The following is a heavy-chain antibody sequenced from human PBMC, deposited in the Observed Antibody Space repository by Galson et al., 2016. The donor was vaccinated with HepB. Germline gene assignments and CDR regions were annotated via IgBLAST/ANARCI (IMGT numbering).Heavy chain of an antibody. J-gene: IGHJ4*02. CDR1: GGSIGTYY. V-gene: IGHV4-59*01. CDR3: ARASGWYTGLDY. CDR2: LYDSGST. D-gene: IGHD6-19*01. Sequence: SETLSLTCAVSGGSIGTYYWSWIRQPPGKGLEWIGYLYDSGSTKYNPSLKSRVTISVDTSKNQFSLRLTSGTAADTAVYYCARASGWYTGLDYWGQGTLVTVSS.